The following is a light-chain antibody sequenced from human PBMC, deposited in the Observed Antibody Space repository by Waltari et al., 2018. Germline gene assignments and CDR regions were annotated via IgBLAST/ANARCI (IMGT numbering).Light chain of an antibody. CDR1: QGFSTY. CDR2: ETS. J-gene: IGKJ1*01. Sequence: DIKMTQSPSSLYACEGDTVTINCRASQGFSTYLNWYQQKPGKPPKRLIYETSNLESGVPSRFSGSGSGTDFTLTISSLQPEDFAPYYCLQYNSHPWTFGQGTKLEIK. V-gene: IGKV1-17*01. CDR3: LQYNSHPWT.